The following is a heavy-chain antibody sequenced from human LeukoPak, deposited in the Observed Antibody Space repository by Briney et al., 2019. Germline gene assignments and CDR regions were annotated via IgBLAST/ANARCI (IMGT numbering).Heavy chain of an antibody. CDR2: IYPGDSDT. Sequence: GESLKISCKTSGYSFSGYWIGWVRQMPGKGLEWMGIIYPGDSDTRYSPSFQGQVTISADKSITTTYLQWSSLKASDTAIYYCARHVRGMDVWGQGTTVTVSS. J-gene: IGHJ6*02. CDR1: GYSFSGYW. V-gene: IGHV5-51*01. CDR3: ARHVRGMDV.